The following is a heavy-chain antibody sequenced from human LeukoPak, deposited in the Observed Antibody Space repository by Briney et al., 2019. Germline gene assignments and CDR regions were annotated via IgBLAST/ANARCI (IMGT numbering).Heavy chain of an antibody. CDR1: GGPITTYY. J-gene: IGHJ3*01. Sequence: ETLSLTCTVSGGPITTYYLSWIRQSAGMGLEWIGRIKSKTDGGTTDYAAPVKGRFTISRDDSKNTLYLQMNSLKTEDTAVYYCTTANIRYSTRGGQGTMVTVSS. V-gene: IGHV3-15*01. CDR2: IKSKTDGGTT. CDR3: TTANIRYSTR. D-gene: IGHD4/OR15-4a*01.